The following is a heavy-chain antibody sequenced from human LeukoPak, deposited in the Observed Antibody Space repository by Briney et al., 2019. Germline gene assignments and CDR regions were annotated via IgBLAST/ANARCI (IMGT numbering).Heavy chain of an antibody. V-gene: IGHV3-30*18. CDR1: GFIFSSSW. Sequence: GGSLRLSCAASGFIFSSSWMAWVRQAPGKGLEWVALISYDGSNEYYADSVKGRFTISRDNSKNTLYMQMNSLRAEGTAVYYCAKSSDLLTGYYSYFEYWGHGTLVTVAS. CDR3: AKSSDLLTGYYSYFEY. D-gene: IGHD3-9*01. CDR2: ISYDGSNE. J-gene: IGHJ4*01.